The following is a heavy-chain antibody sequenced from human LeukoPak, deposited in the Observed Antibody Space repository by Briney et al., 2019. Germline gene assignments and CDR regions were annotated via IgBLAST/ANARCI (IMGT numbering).Heavy chain of an antibody. CDR1: GYTFTGYY. CDR3: ARGLTMVRGVAVFDY. J-gene: IGHJ4*02. Sequence: ASVKVSCKASGYTFTGYYMHWVRQAPGQGLEWMGWINPNSGGTNYAQKFQGRVTMTRNTSISTAYMELSSLRSEDTAVYYCARGLTMVRGVAVFDYWGQGTLVTVSS. CDR2: INPNSGGT. D-gene: IGHD3-10*01. V-gene: IGHV1-2*02.